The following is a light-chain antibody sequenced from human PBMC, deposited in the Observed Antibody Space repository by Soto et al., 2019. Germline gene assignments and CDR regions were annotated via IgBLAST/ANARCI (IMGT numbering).Light chain of an antibody. V-gene: IGKV3-11*01. CDR2: DAC. J-gene: IGKJ1*01. CDR3: QQRPNWPRVT. Sequence: EIVLTQSPGTLSLSPGERATLSCRASQSVSSYLAWYQQKPGQAPRLLIYDACNRATGIPARFSGSGSGTDFTLTISSLEPEDFAIYYCQQRPNWPRVTFGQGTKVDIK. CDR1: QSVSSY.